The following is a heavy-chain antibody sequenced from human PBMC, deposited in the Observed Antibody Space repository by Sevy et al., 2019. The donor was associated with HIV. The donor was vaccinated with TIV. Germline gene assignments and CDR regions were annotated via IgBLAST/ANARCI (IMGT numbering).Heavy chain of an antibody. V-gene: IGHV3-66*01. D-gene: IGHD3-22*01. CDR2: IYSGGST. CDR3: ARDRYYVASGYYYYYYGLDV. J-gene: IGHJ6*02. CDR1: TFRVIDNY. Sequence: GGSLRLSCAASTFRVIDNYMSWVRQAPGKGLEWVSTIYSGGSTFYADSVKGRFTISRDNSKNKLYLQMNSLRAEDTAVYSCARDRYYVASGYYYYYYGLDVWGQGTTVTVSS.